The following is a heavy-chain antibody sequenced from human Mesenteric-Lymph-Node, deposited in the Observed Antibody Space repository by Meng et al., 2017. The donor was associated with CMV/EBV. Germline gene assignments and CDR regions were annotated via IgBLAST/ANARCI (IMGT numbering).Heavy chain of an antibody. V-gene: IGHV3-30*02. CDR2: IRYDGSNE. Sequence: LSLTCAASGFTVSNNYMSWVRQAPGKGPEWVAFIRYDGSNEYYGDSVKGRFTISRDNSKNTLYLQMNSLKSEDTAVYYCAKGLASYHLLLYYWGQGTLVTVSS. J-gene: IGHJ4*02. CDR3: AKGLASYHLLLYY. D-gene: IGHD2-2*01. CDR1: GFTVSNNY.